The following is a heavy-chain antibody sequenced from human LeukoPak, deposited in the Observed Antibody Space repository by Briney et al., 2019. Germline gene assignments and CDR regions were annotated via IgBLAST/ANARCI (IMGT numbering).Heavy chain of an antibody. D-gene: IGHD4-17*01. CDR3: SSGLSVLRSNNTPVDY. J-gene: IGHJ4*02. V-gene: IGHV3-73*01. Sequence: PGGSLRLSCAASGFTFSGSAMHWVHQASGKGLEWVGRIRSKANNYATTYAASVKGRFTISRDDSKNTAYLQMNSLKTGDTAVYFCSSGLSVLRSNNTPVDYWGQGTLVTVSS. CDR2: IRSKANNYAT. CDR1: GFTFSGSA.